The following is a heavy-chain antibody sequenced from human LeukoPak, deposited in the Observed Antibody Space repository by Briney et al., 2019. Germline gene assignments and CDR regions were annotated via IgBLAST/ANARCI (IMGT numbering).Heavy chain of an antibody. CDR1: GFTFSSYG. Sequence: PGRSLSLSCAASGFTFSSYGMHWVRQAPGKGLEWVAVIWYDGSNKYYADSVKGRFTISRDNSKNTLYLQMNSLRAEDTAVYYCASEVVTETAFDSWGQGTMVTVSS. D-gene: IGHD2-21*02. CDR2: IWYDGSNK. J-gene: IGHJ3*02. CDR3: ASEVVTETAFDS. V-gene: IGHV3-33*01.